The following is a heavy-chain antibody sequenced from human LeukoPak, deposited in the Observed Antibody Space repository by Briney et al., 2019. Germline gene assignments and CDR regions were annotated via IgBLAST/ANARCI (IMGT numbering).Heavy chain of an antibody. CDR2: INPNSGGT. CDR3: ARDPDYGDLYDY. Sequence: ASWKVAWKAAGYTLSSDGINWVRQERGQGLEWMGWINPNSGGTNYAQKFQGRVTMTRDTSISTAYMELSRLRSDDTAVYYCARDPDYGDLYDYWGQGTLVTVSS. D-gene: IGHD4-17*01. CDR1: GYTLSSDG. V-gene: IGHV1-2*02. J-gene: IGHJ4*02.